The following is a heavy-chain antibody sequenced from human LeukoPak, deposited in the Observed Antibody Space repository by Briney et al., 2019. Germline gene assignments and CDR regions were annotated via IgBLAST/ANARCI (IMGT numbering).Heavy chain of an antibody. J-gene: IGHJ4*02. CDR2: ISWNSGSI. D-gene: IGHD3-3*01. CDR1: GFTFDDYA. V-gene: IGHV3-9*01. CDR3: AKERAGSYDFWLLGY. Sequence: GGSLLLSCAASGFTFDDYAMHWVRQAPGKGLEGVSGISWNSGSICYADSVKGRFTISRGNSKNTLYLQMNSLRAEDTAVYYCAKERAGSYDFWLLGYWGQGTLVTVSS.